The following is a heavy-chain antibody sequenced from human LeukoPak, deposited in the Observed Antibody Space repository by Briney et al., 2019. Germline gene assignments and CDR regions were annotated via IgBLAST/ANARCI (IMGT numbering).Heavy chain of an antibody. CDR2: ISGSGGST. Sequence: GGSLRLSCAASGFTFSSYAMSWVRQAPGKGLEWVSAISGSGGSTYSPDSVKGRFTISRDNSKNTLYLHMNSLRAEDTAVYYCTTDVVGWYYFDCWGQGTLVTVSS. J-gene: IGHJ4*02. D-gene: IGHD6-19*01. CDR1: GFTFSSYA. V-gene: IGHV3-23*01. CDR3: TTDVVGWYYFDC.